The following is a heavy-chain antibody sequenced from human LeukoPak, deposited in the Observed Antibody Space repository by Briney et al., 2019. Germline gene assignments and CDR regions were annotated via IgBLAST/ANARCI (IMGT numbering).Heavy chain of an antibody. V-gene: IGHV3-23*01. Sequence: GGSLRLSCAASGFTFSSYAMSWVRQAPGKGLEWVSAISGSGGSTYYADSVKGRFTISRDNSKNTLYLQMNSLRAEDTAVYYCARDMMADWGSDYWGQGTLVTVSS. CDR3: ARDMMADWGSDY. J-gene: IGHJ4*02. CDR1: GFTFSSYA. D-gene: IGHD7-27*01. CDR2: ISGSGGST.